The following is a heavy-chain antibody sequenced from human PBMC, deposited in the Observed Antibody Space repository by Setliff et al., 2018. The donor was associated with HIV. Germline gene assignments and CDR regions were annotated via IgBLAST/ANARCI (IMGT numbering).Heavy chain of an antibody. CDR2: INPNSGGT. V-gene: IGHV1-2*06. CDR1: GHTFTGYY. Sequence: ASVKVSCKASGHTFTGYYMHWVRQAPGQGLEWMGRINPNSGGTDYAQKFQGRVTMTRDTSISTAYMELRRLRSDDTAVYYCARSPIAAAGTFRFDPWGQGTLVTV. CDR3: ARSPIAAAGTFRFDP. D-gene: IGHD6-13*01. J-gene: IGHJ5*02.